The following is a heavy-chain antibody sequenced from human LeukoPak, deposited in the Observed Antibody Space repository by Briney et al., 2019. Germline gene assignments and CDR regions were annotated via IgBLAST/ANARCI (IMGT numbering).Heavy chain of an antibody. J-gene: IGHJ4*02. D-gene: IGHD3-22*01. CDR3: ARVDRSADYSLDY. V-gene: IGHV3-20*04. CDR1: GFTFVDHG. Sequence: GGSPRLSXAASGFTFVDHGMSWVRQAPGKGLEWVSGINLSSSSRGYADSVKGRFTISRDSAKKFLYLQMNTLRVEDTALYYCARVDRSADYSLDYWGQGSLVTVSS. CDR2: INLSSSSR.